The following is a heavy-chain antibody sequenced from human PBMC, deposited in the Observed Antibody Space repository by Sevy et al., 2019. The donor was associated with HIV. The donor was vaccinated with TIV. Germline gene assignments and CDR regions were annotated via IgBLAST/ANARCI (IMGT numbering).Heavy chain of an antibody. J-gene: IGHJ4*02. V-gene: IGHV3-7*01. Sequence: GGSLRLSCAASGFNIRAHWMLWVRQAPGKGLEWVANINEDGSTKSYLDSVKGRFTISRDNAENSAFLQMNSLRVEDTAVYYCVRALLKADSLWGQGTLVTVSS. CDR1: GFNIRAHW. CDR2: INEDGSTK. CDR3: VRALLKADSL. D-gene: IGHD1-26*01.